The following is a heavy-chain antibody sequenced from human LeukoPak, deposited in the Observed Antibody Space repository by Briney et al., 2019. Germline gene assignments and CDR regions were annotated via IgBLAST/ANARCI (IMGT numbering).Heavy chain of an antibody. V-gene: IGHV3-21*01. Sequence: GGSLRLSCAASGFTFSSYSMNWVRQAPGKGLEWVSSISSSSSYIYYADSVKGRFAISRDNAKNSLYLQINSLRAEDTAVYYCARARTTVIDYWGQGTLVTVSS. CDR1: GFTFSSYS. CDR2: ISSSSSYI. J-gene: IGHJ4*02. CDR3: ARARTTVIDY. D-gene: IGHD4-17*01.